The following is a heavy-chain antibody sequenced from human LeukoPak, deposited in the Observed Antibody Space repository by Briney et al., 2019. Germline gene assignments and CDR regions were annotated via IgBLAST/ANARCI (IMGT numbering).Heavy chain of an antibody. CDR1: GYTFTSYD. V-gene: IGHV1-8*01. CDR3: SRGMWGCLTDV. Sequence: ASVRVSCKASGYTFTSYDINWVRQAPGQGLEWMGWMNPNSGNTDYAQKFQGRVTMTRNTSISTAYMELSSLRSEDTAVYYCSRGMWGCLTDVWGQGTMVTVSS. D-gene: IGHD2-21*01. J-gene: IGHJ3*01. CDR2: MNPNSGNT.